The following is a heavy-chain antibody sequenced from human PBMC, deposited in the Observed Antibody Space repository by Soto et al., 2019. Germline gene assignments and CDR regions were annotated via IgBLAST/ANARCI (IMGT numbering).Heavy chain of an antibody. V-gene: IGHV2-5*02. CDR3: PHSDPEGWALEY. CDR2: IYWDDDE. Sequence: QITLKESGPPLVRPTQTLTLTCTVSGFSLSTSGVGVAWIRQPPGKALEWLGIIYWDDDERYSPSLRSRLTITKDTSLNQVVLRMTNMDPLDTATYYCPHSDPEGWALEYWGQGLLVTVSS. CDR1: GFSLSTSGVG. J-gene: IGHJ4*02.